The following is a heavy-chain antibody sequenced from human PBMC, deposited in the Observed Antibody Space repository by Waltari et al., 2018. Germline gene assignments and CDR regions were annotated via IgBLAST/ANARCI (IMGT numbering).Heavy chain of an antibody. V-gene: IGHV3-73*01. CDR2: IRSKANSYAT. Sequence: EVQLVESGGGFVQPGGSLKLSCAASGFTFSGSAMHWVRQASGKGLEWVGRIRSKANSYATAYAASVKGRFTISRDDSKNTAYLQMNSLKTEDTAVYYCTIGPQQQLVRDWGQGTLVTVSS. CDR3: TIGPQQQLVRD. CDR1: GFTFSGSA. D-gene: IGHD6-13*01. J-gene: IGHJ4*02.